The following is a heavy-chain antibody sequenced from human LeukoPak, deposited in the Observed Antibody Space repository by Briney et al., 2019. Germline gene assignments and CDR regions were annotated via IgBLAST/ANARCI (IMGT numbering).Heavy chain of an antibody. CDR1: GGSISSHY. J-gene: IGHJ4*02. CDR3: ATIFGVANPIDY. V-gene: IGHV4-59*11. D-gene: IGHD3-3*01. Sequence: SETLSLTCTVSGGSISSHYWNWIRQPPGKGLEWIGYIHYSGTNYYNPSLKSRVTISVDTSKSQFSRKLSSVTAADTAVYSCATIFGVANPIDYWGQGTLVTVSS. CDR2: IHYSGTN.